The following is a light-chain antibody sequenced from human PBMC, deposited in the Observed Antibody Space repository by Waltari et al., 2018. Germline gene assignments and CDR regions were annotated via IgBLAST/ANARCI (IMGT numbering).Light chain of an antibody. CDR3: LHRSNWPPLFT. CDR2: ETF. Sequence: EIVLTQSPVTLSLSPGERATLSCRASQSVSRYLAWYQQKPGQAPRLLIYETFSRASGIPARFSGSGSGTDFTLTISSLEPEDFAVYYCLHRSNWPPLFTFGPGTKVDIK. CDR1: QSVSRY. J-gene: IGKJ3*01. V-gene: IGKV3-11*01.